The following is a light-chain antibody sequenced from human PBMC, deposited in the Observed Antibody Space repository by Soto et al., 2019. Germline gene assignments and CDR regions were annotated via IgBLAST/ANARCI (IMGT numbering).Light chain of an antibody. J-gene: IGKJ2*01. V-gene: IGKV1-5*01. CDR3: HTYKSYSLNT. Sequence: DIQMTQSPSTLSASVGDRITITCRASQSVSRRLAWFQQKPGKAPKLLIYDASSLESGVPSRFSGRGSGTKFTLTISSLQPDDCSTYYCHTYKSYSLNTFVQGSKVDIK. CDR2: DAS. CDR1: QSVSRR.